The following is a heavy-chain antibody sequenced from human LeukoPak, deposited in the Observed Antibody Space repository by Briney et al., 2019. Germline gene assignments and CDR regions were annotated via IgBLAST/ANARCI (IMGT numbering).Heavy chain of an antibody. J-gene: IGHJ4*02. CDR2: IIGSGGST. CDR1: GFPFSSYS. CDR3: AKDFGGYSYGNCN. V-gene: IGHV3-23*01. D-gene: IGHD5-18*01. Sequence: GGSLRLSCAASGFPFSSYSMSWGRRAPGKGLEWVSAIIGSGGSTYYADSVKGRFTISRDNSKNTLYLQMNSLTAEATAVYYCAKDFGGYSYGNCNWGQGTLVTVSS.